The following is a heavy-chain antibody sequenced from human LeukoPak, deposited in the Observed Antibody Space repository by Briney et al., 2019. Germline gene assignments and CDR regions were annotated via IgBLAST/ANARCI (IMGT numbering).Heavy chain of an antibody. V-gene: IGHV4-34*01. CDR2: INHSGST. J-gene: IGHJ3*02. D-gene: IGHD6-13*01. CDR1: GGSFSGYY. Sequence: SETLPLTCAVYGGSFSGYYWSWIRQPPGKGLEWIGEINHSGSTNYNPSLKSRVTISVDTSKDQFSLKLSSVTAADTAVYYCARRGYSSSWRAFDIWGQGTMVTVSS. CDR3: ARRGYSSSWRAFDI.